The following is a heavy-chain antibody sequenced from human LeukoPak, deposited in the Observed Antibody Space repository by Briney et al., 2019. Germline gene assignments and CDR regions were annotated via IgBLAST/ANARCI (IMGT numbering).Heavy chain of an antibody. J-gene: IGHJ4*02. CDR2: ISAYNGNT. CDR3: ARDSRMYYDFWSGYSIRPDYYFDY. D-gene: IGHD3-3*01. V-gene: IGHV1-18*01. Sequence: ASVKVSCKASGYTFTSYGISWVRQAPGQGLEWMGWISAYNGNTNYAQKLQGRVTMTTDTSTSTAYMELRSLRSDDTAVYYCARDSRMYYDFWSGYSIRPDYYFDYWGQGALVTVSS. CDR1: GYTFTSYG.